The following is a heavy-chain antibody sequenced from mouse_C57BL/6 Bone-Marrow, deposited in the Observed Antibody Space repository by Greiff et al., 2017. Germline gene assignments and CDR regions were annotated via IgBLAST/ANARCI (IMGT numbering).Heavy chain of an antibody. D-gene: IGHD2-4*01. CDR3: ARPATMTVFDY. CDR1: GYTFTDYY. V-gene: IGHV1-19*01. Sequence: EVQLVESGPVLVKPGASVKMSCKASGYTFTDYYMNWVKQSHGKSLEWIGVINPYNGGTSYNQKFKGKATLTVDKSSSTAYMELNSLTSEDSAVYYCARPATMTVFDYWGQGTTLTVSS. J-gene: IGHJ2*01. CDR2: INPYNGGT.